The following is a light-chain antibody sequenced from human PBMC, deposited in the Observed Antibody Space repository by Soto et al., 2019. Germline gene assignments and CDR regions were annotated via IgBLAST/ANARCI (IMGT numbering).Light chain of an antibody. Sequence: EIVLTQSPATLSLSPGERATLSWRASQSFGRSYLAWYQQKPGQAPRLLIYGASTRATGIPARFSGSGSGTEFTLPISSLQSEDFAVYYCQQYNKWPPRTFGQGTKVDI. CDR3: QQYNKWPPRT. CDR1: QSFGRSY. V-gene: IGKV3D-15*01. CDR2: GAS. J-gene: IGKJ1*01.